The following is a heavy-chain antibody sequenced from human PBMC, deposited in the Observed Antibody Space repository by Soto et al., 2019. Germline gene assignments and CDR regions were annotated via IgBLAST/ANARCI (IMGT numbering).Heavy chain of an antibody. V-gene: IGHV3-21*01. CDR3: ARAEGGWSNTSCHSYGMDV. CDR1: GFTFTSYT. Sequence: EVQLVESGGGLVKPGGSLRLSCAASGFTFTSYTMSWVRQAPGMGLAWVSSISSSREYRDYAASVKGRFTVSRDNTKHSLYLQMNSLRGEDTAVYYCARAEGGWSNTSCHSYGMDVWGQGTTVTVS. CDR2: ISSSREYR. J-gene: IGHJ6*02. D-gene: IGHD2-2*01.